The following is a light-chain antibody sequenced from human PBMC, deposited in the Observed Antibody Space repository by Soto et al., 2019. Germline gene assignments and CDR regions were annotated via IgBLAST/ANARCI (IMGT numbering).Light chain of an antibody. J-gene: IGKJ1*01. V-gene: IGKV3D-15*01. CDR1: QSVSSN. Sequence: EIVMTPSPATLSVSPGERATLSCRASQSVSSNLAWYQQKPGQAPRLLIYGASSRATGIPDRFSGSGSGTDFTLTISRLEPEDFAVYYCHQRQSWPRTCGQGTKVDIK. CDR3: HQRQSWPRT. CDR2: GAS.